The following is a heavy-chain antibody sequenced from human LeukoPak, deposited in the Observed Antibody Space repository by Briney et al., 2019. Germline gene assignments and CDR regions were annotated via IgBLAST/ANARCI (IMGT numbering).Heavy chain of an antibody. D-gene: IGHD3-22*01. CDR2: IRYDGSNK. CDR3: AKGIEIVVVPASDYFDY. CDR1: GFTFSSYG. Sequence: GGSLRLSCAASGFTFSSYGMHWVRQAPGKGLEGVAFIRYDGSNKYYADSVKGRFTISRDNSKNTLYLQMNSLRAEDTAVYYCAKGIEIVVVPASDYFDYWGQGTLVTVSS. V-gene: IGHV3-30*02. J-gene: IGHJ4*02.